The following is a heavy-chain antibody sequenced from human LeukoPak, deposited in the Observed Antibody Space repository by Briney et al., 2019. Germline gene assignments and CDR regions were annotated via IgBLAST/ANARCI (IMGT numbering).Heavy chain of an antibody. CDR2: INPAGGST. Sequence: ASVKVSCKASGYTFTNYYIHWVRQAPGQGLEWMGIINPAGGSTGYAQKFQGRVTMTRDTSTSTVYMELSSLRSEDTAVYYCARYNGDLTGGFDYWGQGALVTVSS. CDR3: ARYNGDLTGGFDY. D-gene: IGHD4-17*01. J-gene: IGHJ4*02. CDR1: GYTFTNYY. V-gene: IGHV1-46*01.